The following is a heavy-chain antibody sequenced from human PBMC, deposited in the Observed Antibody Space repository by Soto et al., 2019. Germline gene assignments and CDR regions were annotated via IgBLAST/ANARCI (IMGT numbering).Heavy chain of an antibody. J-gene: IGHJ5*02. V-gene: IGHV1-18*01. Sequence: GPPVKPCSKSSRETFTSLGISGARPAPGQGLEWMGWISAYNGNTDYAQKLQGRVTMTTDTSTSTAYMELRSLRSDDTGLYYCARDLGAAAPENWLDPWGQRTLVT. D-gene: IGHD2-15*01. CDR1: RETFTSLG. CDR2: ISAYNGNT. CDR3: ARDLGAAAPENWLDP.